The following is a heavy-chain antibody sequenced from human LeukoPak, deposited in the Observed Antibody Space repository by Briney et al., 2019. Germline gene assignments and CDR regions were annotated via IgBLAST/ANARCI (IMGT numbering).Heavy chain of an antibody. CDR3: ARVGPYGDYYAFDI. D-gene: IGHD4-17*01. CDR2: INTNTGNP. V-gene: IGHV7-4-1*02. CDR1: GYTLTELS. J-gene: IGHJ3*02. Sequence: EASVRVSCKVSGYTLTELSMHWVRQAPGKGLEWMGWINTNTGNPTYAQGFTGRFVFSLDTSVSTAYLQISSLKAEDTAVYYCARVGPYGDYYAFDIWGQGTMVTVSS.